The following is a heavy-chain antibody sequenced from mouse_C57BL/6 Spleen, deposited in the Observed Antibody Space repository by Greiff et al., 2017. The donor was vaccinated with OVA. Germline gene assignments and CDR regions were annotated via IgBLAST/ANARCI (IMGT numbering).Heavy chain of an antibody. J-gene: IGHJ4*01. CDR1: GYTFTSYW. D-gene: IGHD2-2*01. V-gene: IGHV1-64*01. CDR3: ALTMVTTEAMDY. Sequence: QVQLKQPGAELVKPGASVKLSCTASGYTFTSYWMHWVQQRPGQGLEWIGMIHPNSGSTNYNEKFKSKATLTVDKSSSTAYMQLSSLTSEDSAVYYCALTMVTTEAMDYWGQGTSVTVSS. CDR2: IHPNSGST.